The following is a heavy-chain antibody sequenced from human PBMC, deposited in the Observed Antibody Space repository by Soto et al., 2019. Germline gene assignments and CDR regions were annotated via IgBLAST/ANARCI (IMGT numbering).Heavy chain of an antibody. CDR1: GFTFSSYA. V-gene: IGHV3-23*01. CDR3: AKDRYSGSYLPSREFDY. D-gene: IGHD1-26*01. Sequence: GGSLRLSCAASGFTFSSYAMSWVRQAPGKGLEWVSAISGSGGSTYYADSVKGRFTISRDNSKNTLYLQMNSLRAEDTAVYYCAKDRYSGSYLPSREFDYWGQGTLVTVSS. J-gene: IGHJ4*02. CDR2: ISGSGGST.